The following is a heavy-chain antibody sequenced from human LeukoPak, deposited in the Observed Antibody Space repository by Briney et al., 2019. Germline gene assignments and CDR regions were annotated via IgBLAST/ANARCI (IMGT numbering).Heavy chain of an antibody. J-gene: IGHJ3*02. CDR1: GFTVSSNY. Sequence: GGSLRLSCAASGFTVSSNYMSWVRQAPGKGLEWVSVIYSGGSTYYADSVKGRFTISRDNSKNTLYLQMNSLRAEDTAVYYCARGLREMATNHDAFDIWGQGTMVTVSS. CDR3: ARGLREMATNHDAFDI. D-gene: IGHD5-24*01. V-gene: IGHV3-66*01. CDR2: IYSGGST.